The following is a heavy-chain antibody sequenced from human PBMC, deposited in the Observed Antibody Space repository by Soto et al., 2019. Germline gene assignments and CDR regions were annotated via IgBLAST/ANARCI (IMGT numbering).Heavy chain of an antibody. V-gene: IGHV1-46*01. J-gene: IGHJ6*02. Sequence: ASVKVSCKASGYTFTSYYMHWVRQAPGQGLGWMGIINPSVGSTTYAQNFQDRVTMTRDTSTTTVYMELSSLRSEDTAVCYCARARDMDVWGQGTTVTVSS. CDR1: GYTFTSYY. CDR3: ARARDMDV. CDR2: INPSVGST.